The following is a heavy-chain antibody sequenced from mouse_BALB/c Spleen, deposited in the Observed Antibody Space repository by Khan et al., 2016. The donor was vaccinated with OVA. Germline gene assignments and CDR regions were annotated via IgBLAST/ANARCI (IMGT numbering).Heavy chain of an antibody. CDR3: ARRNYFGYTFAY. V-gene: IGHV1-77*01. D-gene: IGHD1-2*01. CDR1: GYTFTDYY. J-gene: IGHJ3*01. Sequence: QVQLQQSGAELARPGASVKLSCKASGYTFTDYYINWVKQRTGQGLEWIGEISPGSGDTYYNERFKGKATLTADKSSSTAYMQRSSLTSEASAVYVWARRNYFGYTFAYWGQGTLVTVSA. CDR2: ISPGSGDT.